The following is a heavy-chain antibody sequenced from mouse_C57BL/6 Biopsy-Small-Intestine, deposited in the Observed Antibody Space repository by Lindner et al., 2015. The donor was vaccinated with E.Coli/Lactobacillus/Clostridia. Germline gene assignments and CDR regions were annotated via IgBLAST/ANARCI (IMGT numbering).Heavy chain of an antibody. D-gene: IGHD3-2*01. Sequence: VQLQESGAELVQPGASVKLSCTASGFNIKDYYMHWVKQGTEQGLEWIGRIDPEDGETKYAPKFQGKATMTADTSSNTAYLQLSSLTSEDTAVYYCARTAPSWFAYWGQGTLVTVSA. CDR3: ARTAPSWFAY. CDR1: GFNIKDYY. J-gene: IGHJ3*01. CDR2: IDPEDGET. V-gene: IGHV14-2*01.